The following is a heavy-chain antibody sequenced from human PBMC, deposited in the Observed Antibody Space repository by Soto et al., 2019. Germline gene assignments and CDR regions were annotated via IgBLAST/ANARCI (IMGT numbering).Heavy chain of an antibody. CDR1: GFTFSAYS. CDR2: ISSSSTYI. Sequence: EVQLVESGGGLVKPWGSLTLSCAASGFTFSAYSMNWVRQAPGKGLEWVSSISSSSTYINYADSVRGRFTISRDNAKNSLYLQMDSLRAEDTAVYYCARDPSDLWEPDQYFQHWDQGTLVTVTS. CDR3: ARDPSDLWEPDQYFQH. J-gene: IGHJ1*01. V-gene: IGHV3-21*01. D-gene: IGHD1-26*01.